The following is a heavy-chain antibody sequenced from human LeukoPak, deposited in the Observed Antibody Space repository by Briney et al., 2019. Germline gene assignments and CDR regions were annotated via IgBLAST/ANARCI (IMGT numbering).Heavy chain of an antibody. CDR1: GFTVSSNY. D-gene: IGHD2-8*01. J-gene: IGHJ6*02. CDR2: IYSGGST. CDR3: ARGWSLRSYGMDV. V-gene: IGHV3-53*01. Sequence: PGGSLRLSCAASGFTVSSNYMSWVRRAPGKGLEWVSVIYSGGSTYYADSVKGRFTISRDNSKNTLYLQMNSLRAEDTAVYYCARGWSLRSYGMDVWGQGTTVTVSS.